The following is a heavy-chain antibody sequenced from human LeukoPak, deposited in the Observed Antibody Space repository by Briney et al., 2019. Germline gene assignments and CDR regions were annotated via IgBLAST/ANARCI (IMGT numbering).Heavy chain of an antibody. J-gene: IGHJ4*02. CDR3: ASEYSYGYRRLDY. CDR2: INHSGST. Sequence: PSETLSLTCAVYGGSFSGYYWSWIRQPPGKGLEWIGEINHSGSTNYNPSLKSRVTISVDTSKNQFSLKLSSVTAADTAVYYCASEYSYGYRRLDYWGQGTLVTVSS. V-gene: IGHV4-34*01. CDR1: GGSFSGYY. D-gene: IGHD5-18*01.